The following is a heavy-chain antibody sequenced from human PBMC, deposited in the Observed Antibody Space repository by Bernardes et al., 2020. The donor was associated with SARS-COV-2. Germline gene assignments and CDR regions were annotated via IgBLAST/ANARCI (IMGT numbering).Heavy chain of an antibody. CDR1: GYTFTGYS. V-gene: IGHV1-2*02. CDR3: TTLHNFDTTGYYTPYFDH. CDR2: INPNSGGA. Sequence: SVKVSCKTSGYTFTGYSMHWVRQAPGQGLEWMGWINPNSGGANYAQKFQGRVTLTRDKSISTVYMELSRLRSDDTAMYYCTTLHNFDTTGYYTPYFDHWGQGTLVTVSS. J-gene: IGHJ4*01. D-gene: IGHD3-9*01.